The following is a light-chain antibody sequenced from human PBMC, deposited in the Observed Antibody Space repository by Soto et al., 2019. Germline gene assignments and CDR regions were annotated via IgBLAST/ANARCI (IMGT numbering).Light chain of an antibody. J-gene: IGKJ4*01. CDR2: DAS. Sequence: EIVLTQSPATLSLSPGERATLSYRPSQSVSSYLAWYQQKPGQAPRLLIYDASHSATGIPARFSGSGSETDFTLSISSLEPEDFAVYYCQQRSHWTQTFDGGTKV. CDR1: QSVSSY. CDR3: QQRSHWTQT. V-gene: IGKV3-11*01.